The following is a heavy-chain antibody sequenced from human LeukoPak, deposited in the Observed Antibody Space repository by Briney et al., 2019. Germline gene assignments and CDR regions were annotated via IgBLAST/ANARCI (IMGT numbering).Heavy chain of an antibody. CDR1: GFTFSSYA. V-gene: IGHV3-30-3*01. CDR2: ISYDGSNK. D-gene: IGHD6-6*01. J-gene: IGHJ4*01. CDR3: ASPRRLLGMAARPTLDY. Sequence: GRSLRLSCAASGFTFSSYAMHWVRQAPGKGLEWVAVISYDGSNKYYADSVKGRFTISRDNSKNTLYLQMNSLRAEDTAVYYCASPRRLLGMAARPTLDYWGHGTLITVSS.